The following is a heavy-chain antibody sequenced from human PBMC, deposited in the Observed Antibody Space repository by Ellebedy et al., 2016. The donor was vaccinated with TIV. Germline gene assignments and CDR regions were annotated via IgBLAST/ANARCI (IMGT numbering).Heavy chain of an antibody. CDR2: ISGSSSHS. V-gene: IGHV3-11*03. Sequence: GESLKISCAASGFTFGDYYMAWIRQSPGKGLEFVSYISGSSSHSSYADSVKGRFTISRDNAKKSVYLQMNGLRVDDAALYYCARTRGGEFDSWGQGTVVTVSS. CDR1: GFTFGDYY. D-gene: IGHD3-10*01. J-gene: IGHJ4*02. CDR3: ARTRGGEFDS.